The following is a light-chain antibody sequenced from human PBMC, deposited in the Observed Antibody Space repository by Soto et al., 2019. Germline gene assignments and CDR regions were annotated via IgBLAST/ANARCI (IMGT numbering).Light chain of an antibody. Sequence: SYELTQPPSVSVSPGQTASITCSGAKLGDKYACWYQQKPGQYPVLVIYQDSKRPSGIPERFSGSNSANTATLTISGTQAMDEADYYCQAWDSSTYVVFGGGTKLTVL. CDR1: KLGDKY. V-gene: IGLV3-1*01. CDR2: QDS. J-gene: IGLJ2*01. CDR3: QAWDSSTYVV.